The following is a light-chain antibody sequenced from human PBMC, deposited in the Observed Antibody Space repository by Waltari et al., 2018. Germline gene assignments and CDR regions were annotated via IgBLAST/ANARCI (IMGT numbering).Light chain of an antibody. CDR3: QQYGSSPYT. V-gene: IGKV3-20*01. CDR1: QTVSSSY. CDR2: GGS. J-gene: IGKJ2*01. Sequence: EIVLTQSPGTLSLSPGERATLSCRASQTVSSSYLAWYQQKSAQAPRLLIYGGSSRATGIPDRISGSGSGTDFSLTISRLEPEDFAVYYCQQYGSSPYTFGQGTMLEIK.